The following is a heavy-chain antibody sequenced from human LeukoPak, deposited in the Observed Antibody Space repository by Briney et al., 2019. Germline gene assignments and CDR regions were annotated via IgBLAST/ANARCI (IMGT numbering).Heavy chain of an antibody. CDR2: IYYSGST. V-gene: IGHV4-39*07. J-gene: IGHJ4*02. CDR1: GGSISSSSYY. Sequence: SETLSLTCTVSGGSISSSSYYWGWTCQPPGKGLEWIGSIYYSGSTYYNPSLKSRVTISVDTSKNQFSLKLSSVTAADTAVHYCARVGYFGSGNYYNDRGAFDYWGQGTLVTVSS. D-gene: IGHD3-10*01. CDR3: ARVGYFGSGNYYNDRGAFDY.